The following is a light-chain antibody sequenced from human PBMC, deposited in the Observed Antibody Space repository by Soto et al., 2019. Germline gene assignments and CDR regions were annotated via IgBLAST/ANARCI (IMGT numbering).Light chain of an antibody. Sequence: ERVMTQSPATLSASPGERVTLSFGASQSVASSVAWYQQKPGQAPRLILYGASTRATGFPARFSGSGSGTEFTLTISSLQSEDFAVYYCQQYNNWPPITFGQGTRLEI. CDR1: QSVASS. V-gene: IGKV3-15*01. CDR2: GAS. CDR3: QQYNNWPPIT. J-gene: IGKJ5*01.